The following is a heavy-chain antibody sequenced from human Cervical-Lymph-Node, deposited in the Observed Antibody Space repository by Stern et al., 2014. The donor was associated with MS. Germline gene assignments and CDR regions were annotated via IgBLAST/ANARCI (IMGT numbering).Heavy chain of an antibody. J-gene: IGHJ5*02. CDR2: IHDSGST. Sequence: VQLVQSGPGLVKPSQTLSLTFTVSGGSISSSGYYWSWIRQPAVKGLEWIGRIHDSGSTYYNPSLKSRVTISIDTAKNQFSLHVPSVTAADTAVYYCATTRWDLFTWNWFDPWGQGTLVTVSS. V-gene: IGHV4-61*02. CDR1: GGSISSSGYY. CDR3: ATTRWDLFTWNWFDP. D-gene: IGHD1-26*01.